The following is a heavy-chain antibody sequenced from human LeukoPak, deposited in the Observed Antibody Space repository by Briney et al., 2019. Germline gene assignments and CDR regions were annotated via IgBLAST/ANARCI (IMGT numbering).Heavy chain of an antibody. J-gene: IGHJ4*02. CDR3: ARVGYSSGWRAPDFDY. Sequence: PGGSLRLSCTVSGFTVSSNSMSWVRQAPGKGLEWVSFIYSDNTHYSDSVKGRFTISRDNSKNTLYLQMNSLRADDTAVYYCARVGYSSGWRAPDFDYWGQGTLVTVSS. CDR2: IYSDNT. D-gene: IGHD6-19*01. V-gene: IGHV3-53*01. CDR1: GFTVSSNS.